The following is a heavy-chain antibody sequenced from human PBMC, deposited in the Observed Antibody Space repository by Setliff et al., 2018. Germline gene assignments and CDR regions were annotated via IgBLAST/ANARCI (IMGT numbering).Heavy chain of an antibody. CDR3: ARGQTLRHFDWPTAFGY. V-gene: IGHV1-18*01. CDR2: ISAYSGET. J-gene: IGHJ4*02. CDR1: GYTFNNYG. D-gene: IGHD3-9*01. Sequence: ASVKVSCKASGYTFNNYGIIWVRQAPGQGPEWMGWISAYSGETNYAQIFQGRVTMTTDTPTSTAYMELRSLTSDDTAVYYCARGQTLRHFDWPTAFGYWGLGTLVTAPQ.